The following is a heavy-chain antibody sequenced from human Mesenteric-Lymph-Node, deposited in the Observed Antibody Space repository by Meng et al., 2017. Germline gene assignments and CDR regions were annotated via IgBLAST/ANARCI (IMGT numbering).Heavy chain of an antibody. CDR2: IYVSGDRT. Sequence: GGSLRLSCAASGFTFSSYVMSWVRQAPGKGLEWVSTIYVSGDRTFYLDSVKGRFTISRDSSENTLYLQMDSLSPEDTAVYYCAKWRDGSGSVYDYWGQGTLVTVSS. J-gene: IGHJ4*02. V-gene: IGHV3-23*01. D-gene: IGHD3-10*01. CDR3: AKWRDGSGSVYDY. CDR1: GFTFSSYV.